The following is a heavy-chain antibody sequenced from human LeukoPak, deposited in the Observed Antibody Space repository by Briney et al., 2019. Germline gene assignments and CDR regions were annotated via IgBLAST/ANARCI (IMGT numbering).Heavy chain of an antibody. Sequence: PGGSLRLSCAASGFTFSSYGMHWVRQAPGKGLEWVAVIWYDGSNKYYADSVKGRFTISRDNSKNTLYLQMNSLRAEDTAVYYCANLDHRLRFLEWHRPDYWGQGTLVTVSS. CDR1: GFTFSSYG. CDR2: IWYDGSNK. V-gene: IGHV3-33*06. CDR3: ANLDHRLRFLEWHRPDY. D-gene: IGHD3-3*01. J-gene: IGHJ4*02.